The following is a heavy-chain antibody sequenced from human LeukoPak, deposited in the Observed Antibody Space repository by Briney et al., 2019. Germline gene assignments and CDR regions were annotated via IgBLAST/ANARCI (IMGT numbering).Heavy chain of an antibody. CDR1: GYTFTGYY. Sequence: ASVKVSCKASGYTFTGYYMHWVRQAPGQGLEWMGWINPNSGGTNYAQKFQGRVTMTRDTSISTAYMELSRLRSDDTAVYYCARVGGCSSTSCYANDAFDIWDQGTMVTVSS. J-gene: IGHJ3*02. D-gene: IGHD2-2*01. CDR2: INPNSGGT. CDR3: ARVGGCSSTSCYANDAFDI. V-gene: IGHV1-2*02.